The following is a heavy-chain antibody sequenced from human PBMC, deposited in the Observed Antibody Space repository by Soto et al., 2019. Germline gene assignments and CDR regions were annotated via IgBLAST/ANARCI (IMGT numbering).Heavy chain of an antibody. J-gene: IGHJ6*02. V-gene: IGHV3-48*02. CDR3: ARDERQQLVNTYYYYYGMDV. Sequence: EVQLVESGGGLVQPGGSLRVSCAASGFTFSSYSMNWVRQAPGKGLEWVSYISSSSSTIYYADSVKGRFTIYRDNAKKSLFLQMNSLRDEDTAVYYCARDERQQLVNTYYYYYGMDVWGQGTTVTVSS. D-gene: IGHD6-13*01. CDR2: ISSSSSTI. CDR1: GFTFSSYS.